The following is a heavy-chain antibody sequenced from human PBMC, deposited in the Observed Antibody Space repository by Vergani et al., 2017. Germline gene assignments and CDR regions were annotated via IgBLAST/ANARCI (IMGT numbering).Heavy chain of an antibody. CDR1: GGSISSYY. CDR2: IYYSGST. Sequence: QVQLQESGPGLVKPSETLSLTCTVSGGSISSYYWSWIRQPPGKGLEWIGYIYYSGSTNYNPSLKSRVTISVDTSKNQFSLKLSSVTAADTAVYYCARRSTVTTNLYYYYYYMDVGGKGTTVTVA. D-gene: IGHD4-17*01. V-gene: IGHV4-59*01. J-gene: IGHJ6*03. CDR3: ARRSTVTTNLYYYYYYMDV.